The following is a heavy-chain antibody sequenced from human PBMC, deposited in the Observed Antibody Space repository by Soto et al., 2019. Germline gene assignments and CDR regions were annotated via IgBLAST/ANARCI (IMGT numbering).Heavy chain of an antibody. D-gene: IGHD4-17*01. J-gene: IGHJ4*02. CDR3: AVYGYGVSAATY. CDR2: INQDGSER. Sequence: GSLRRSGACSGLTVRNASLIWVRQAPGKGLEWVANINQDGSERYYVDSVRGRFTISRDNVENSLYLQLNSLRPEDTAVYYCAVYGYGVSAATYWGQGTMVTVSS. CDR1: GLTVRNAS. V-gene: IGHV3-7*03.